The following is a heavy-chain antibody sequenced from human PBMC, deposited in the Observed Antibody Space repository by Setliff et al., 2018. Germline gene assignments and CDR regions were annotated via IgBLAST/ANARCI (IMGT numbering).Heavy chain of an antibody. CDR1: GGSISSSGYY. D-gene: IGHD1-26*01. CDR3: AKITGMVGATPYYFDY. Sequence: ETLSLTCTVPGGSISSSGYYWSWIRQPPGKGLEWIGNIYYSGRTYYNPSLKSRVTISVDTSKNQFSLKLTSVTAADTAVYYCAKITGMVGATPYYFDYWGQGTLVTVSS. J-gene: IGHJ4*02. V-gene: IGHV4-39*01. CDR2: IYYSGRT.